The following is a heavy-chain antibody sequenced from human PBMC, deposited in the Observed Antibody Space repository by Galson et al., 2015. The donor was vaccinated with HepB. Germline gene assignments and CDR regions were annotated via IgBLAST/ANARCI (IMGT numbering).Heavy chain of an antibody. J-gene: IGHJ4*02. CDR1: GYTFTSYY. CDR3: AGGLKVSFY. CDR2: INPSGGNT. D-gene: IGHD3-16*01. V-gene: IGHV1-46*01. Sequence: SVKVSCKASGYTFTSYYIHWVRQAPGQGLEWMGIINPSGGNTNYIQKFQGRVTMTRDTSTSTVYMELSSLKSEDTAVYYCAGGLKVSFYWGQGTLVTVSS.